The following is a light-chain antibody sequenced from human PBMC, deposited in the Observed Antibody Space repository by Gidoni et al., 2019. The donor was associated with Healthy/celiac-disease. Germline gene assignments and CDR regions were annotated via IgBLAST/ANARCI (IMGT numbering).Light chain of an antibody. V-gene: IGKV2-28*01. Sequence: IVMTQSPLSLPVTPGEPASISCSSSQSLLHSNGYNYWDWYLQKPGQSPQLLIYLGSNRADGVPDRFSGSGAGTDFTLKISRVEAEDVGVYYCMQALQTPITFGPGTKVEIK. J-gene: IGKJ3*01. CDR3: MQALQTPIT. CDR1: QSLLHSNGYNY. CDR2: LGS.